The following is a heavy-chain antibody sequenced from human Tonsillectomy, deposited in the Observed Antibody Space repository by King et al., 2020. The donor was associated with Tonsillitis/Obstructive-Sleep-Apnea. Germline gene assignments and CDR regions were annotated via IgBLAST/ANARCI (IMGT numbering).Heavy chain of an antibody. V-gene: IGHV4-59*08. CDR3: ARHGYSSGYYFYFDY. J-gene: IGHJ4*02. D-gene: IGHD3-22*01. Sequence: QLQESGPGLVKPSETLSLTCSVSGGSISNYYWSWLRQPPGKGLEWIGYIYYSGSTDYNPSLKSRVTIAEDTSKNQFSLKLSSVTAADTAVYYCARHGYSSGYYFYFDYWGQGTLVTVSS. CDR2: IYYSGST. CDR1: GGSISNYY.